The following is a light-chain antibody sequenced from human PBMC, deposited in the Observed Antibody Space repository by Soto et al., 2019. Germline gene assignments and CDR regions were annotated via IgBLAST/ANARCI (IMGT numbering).Light chain of an antibody. Sequence: EIVLTQSPATLSLSPGERATLSCRASQSVSSYLAWYQQKSGQAPRLLIYDASNRATGIPARFSGSGSGTDFTLTISSLEPEDFAVYYCQQRSNWPSFTFGPGTKVDIK. CDR2: DAS. CDR3: QQRSNWPSFT. J-gene: IGKJ3*01. V-gene: IGKV3-11*01. CDR1: QSVSSY.